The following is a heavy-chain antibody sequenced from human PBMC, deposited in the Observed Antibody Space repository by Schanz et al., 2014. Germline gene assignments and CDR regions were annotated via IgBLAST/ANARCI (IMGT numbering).Heavy chain of an antibody. Sequence: QVQLVQSGAEVKKPGASVKVSCKAFGYSFTSYYIHWVRQAPGQGLEWMATINPSGGSTSFAQKFQGRVTMTRATSTSTVNMGLTSLRSEDTAVYYCARDPYSASYFPSPPLYGLDVWGQGTTVTVSS. CDR1: GYSFTSYY. D-gene: IGHD1-26*01. CDR2: INPSGGST. V-gene: IGHV1-46*01. CDR3: ARDPYSASYFPSPPLYGLDV. J-gene: IGHJ6*02.